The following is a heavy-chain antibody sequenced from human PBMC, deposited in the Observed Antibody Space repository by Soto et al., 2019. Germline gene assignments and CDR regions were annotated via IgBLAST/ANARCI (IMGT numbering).Heavy chain of an antibody. V-gene: IGHV3-74*03. D-gene: IGHD2-15*01. CDR1: GLTFRTYW. Sequence: PGGSLRLSCAASGLTFRTYWVIWVRQAPGKGLVSVTSVYNDGASTLXXASXXXXXXXXXXXAKNTVYLQMSDLRVEDTAMYYCEVRPGYSTGGDYWGRGTLVTVSS. J-gene: IGHJ4*02. CDR2: VYNDGAST. CDR3: EVRPGYSTGGDY.